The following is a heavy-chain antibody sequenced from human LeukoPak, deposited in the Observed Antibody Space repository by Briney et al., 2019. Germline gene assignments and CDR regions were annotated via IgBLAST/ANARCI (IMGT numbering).Heavy chain of an antibody. CDR3: ARVPVRLYYDFWSGDAFDI. D-gene: IGHD3-3*01. J-gene: IGHJ3*02. CDR1: GGSISSYY. CDR2: IYYSGST. V-gene: IGHV4-59*01. Sequence: SETLSLTCTVSGGSISSYYWSWIRQPPGKGLEWIGHIYYSGSTNYNPSLKSRVTISVDTSKNQFSLKLSSVTAADTAVYYCARVPVRLYYDFWSGDAFDIWGQGTMVTVSS.